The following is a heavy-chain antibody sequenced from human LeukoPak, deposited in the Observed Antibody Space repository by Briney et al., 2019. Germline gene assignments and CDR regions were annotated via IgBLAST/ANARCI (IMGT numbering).Heavy chain of an antibody. D-gene: IGHD2-15*01. V-gene: IGHV4-34*01. CDR3: ARDLCGGSCYQLDAFDI. CDR2: INHSGST. J-gene: IGHJ3*02. Sequence: SQTLSLTCAVYGGSFSGYYWSWIRQPPGKGLEWIGEINHSGSTTYNTSLKSRVTISVDTPPNQFSLKLCSVTPAGTPLYNCARDLCGGSCYQLDAFDIWGQGTMVTVSS. CDR1: GGSFSGYY.